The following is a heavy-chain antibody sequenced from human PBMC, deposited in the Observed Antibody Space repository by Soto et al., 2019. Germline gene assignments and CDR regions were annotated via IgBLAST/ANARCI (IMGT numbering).Heavy chain of an antibody. V-gene: IGHV4-39*01. D-gene: IGHD3-10*01. CDR1: GGSISSFTYY. CDR3: ARRERYYGSPGWFDP. CDR2: VYYNENT. J-gene: IGHJ5*02. Sequence: QLQLQESGPGLVKPSETLSLTCSVSGGSISSFTYYWGWIRQPPGKGLEWIGTVYYNENTYYNPSLKSRVSITVDTAKDQFSLNLRSVTAADTAMYFCARRERYYGSPGWFDPWGPGTLGTVSS.